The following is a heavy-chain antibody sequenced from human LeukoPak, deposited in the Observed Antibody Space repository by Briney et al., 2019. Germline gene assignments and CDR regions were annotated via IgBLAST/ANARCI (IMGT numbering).Heavy chain of an antibody. J-gene: IGHJ4*02. Sequence: GGSLRLSCAVSGFTFSSYGMHWVRQAPGKGLEWVANIKEDGTETYYVDSVKGRFTISRDNAKNSLYLQMNSLRVEDTAVYYCAKEGRSLQTYWGQGTLVTVSS. D-gene: IGHD5-24*01. CDR2: IKEDGTET. V-gene: IGHV3-7*03. CDR3: AKEGRSLQTY. CDR1: GFTFSSYG.